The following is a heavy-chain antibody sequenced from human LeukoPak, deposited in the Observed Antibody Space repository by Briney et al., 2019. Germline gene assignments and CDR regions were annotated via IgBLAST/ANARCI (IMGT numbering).Heavy chain of an antibody. Sequence: SETLSLTCAVSGGSISSYYWSWIRPPPGRGLEWIGYIYYSGSTNYNPSLKSRVTISVDTSKNQFSLKLSSVTAADTAVYYCARDLGSGGSWGQGTLVTVSS. V-gene: IGHV4-59*01. CDR3: ARDLGSGGS. D-gene: IGHD2-15*01. CDR2: IYYSGST. J-gene: IGHJ4*02. CDR1: GGSISSYY.